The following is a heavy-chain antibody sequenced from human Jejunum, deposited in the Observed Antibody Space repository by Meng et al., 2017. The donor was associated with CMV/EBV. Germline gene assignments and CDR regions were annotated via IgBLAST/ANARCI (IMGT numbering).Heavy chain of an antibody. V-gene: IGHV1-69*02. CDR3: ARGRYPDYYDSSGCLGY. CDR1: TFNSYT. D-gene: IGHD3-22*01. Sequence: TFNSYTISWGRQAPGQGLEWMGRFVPALGIANYAQKFQGRVTITADKSTSTAYMELSRLTSEDTAVYYCARGRYPDYYDSSGCLGYWGQGTLVTVSS. J-gene: IGHJ4*02. CDR2: FVPALGIA.